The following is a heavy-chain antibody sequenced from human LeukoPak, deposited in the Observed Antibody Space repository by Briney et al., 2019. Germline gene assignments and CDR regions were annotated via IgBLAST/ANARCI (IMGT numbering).Heavy chain of an antibody. CDR2: IYYSGST. CDR1: GGSISSGGYS. D-gene: IGHD3-10*01. J-gene: IGHJ5*02. CDR3: ARDRGIISGVGWFDP. Sequence: SETLSLTCAVSGGSISSGGYSWSWIRQPPGKGLEWIGYIYYSGSTYYNPSLKSRVTISVDTSKNQSSLKLSSVTAADTAVYYCARDRGIISGVGWFDPWGQGTLVTVSS. V-gene: IGHV4-30-4*07.